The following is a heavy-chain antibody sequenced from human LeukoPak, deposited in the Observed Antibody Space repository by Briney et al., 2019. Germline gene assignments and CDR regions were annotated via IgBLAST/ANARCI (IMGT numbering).Heavy chain of an antibody. D-gene: IGHD5-24*01. V-gene: IGHV1-69*05. CDR1: GGTFISYA. Sequence: GASVKVSCKASGGTFISYAISGVRQAPGQGLEWMGGIIPIFGTANYAQKFQGRVTITTDESTSTAYMELSSLRSEDTAVYYCAREGDGYHLHSGRFDYWGQGTLVTVSS. CDR3: AREGDGYHLHSGRFDY. J-gene: IGHJ4*02. CDR2: IIPIFGTA.